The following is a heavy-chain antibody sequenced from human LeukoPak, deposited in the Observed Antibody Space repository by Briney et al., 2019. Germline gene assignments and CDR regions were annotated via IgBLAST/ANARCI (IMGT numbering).Heavy chain of an antibody. CDR2: ITFSSSHI. D-gene: IGHD3-10*01. J-gene: IGHJ5*02. V-gene: IGHV3-21*01. CDR3: ARGPQFSGPGWFDP. Sequence: GGSLRLSCAAAGFTFSGYVMTWVRQAPGKGLECVSSITFSSSHIYYADSVKGRFTISRDNTKDSLYLQMNSLRAEDTAIYYCARGPQFSGPGWFDPWGQGTLVTVSS. CDR1: GFTFSGYV.